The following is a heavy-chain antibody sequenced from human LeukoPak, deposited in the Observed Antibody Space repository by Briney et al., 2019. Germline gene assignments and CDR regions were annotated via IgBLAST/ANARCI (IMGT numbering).Heavy chain of an antibody. CDR2: IKSKTDGGTT. J-gene: IGHJ4*02. V-gene: IGHV3-15*01. CDR1: GFTFSSYW. CDR3: TTAPPVVVVAASPPLDY. Sequence: GGSLRLSCAASGFTFSSYWMSWVRQAPGKGLEWVGRIKSKTDGGTTDYAAPVKGRFTISRDDSKNTLYLQMNSLKTEDTAVYYCTTAPPVVVVAASPPLDYWGQGTPVTVSS. D-gene: IGHD2-15*01.